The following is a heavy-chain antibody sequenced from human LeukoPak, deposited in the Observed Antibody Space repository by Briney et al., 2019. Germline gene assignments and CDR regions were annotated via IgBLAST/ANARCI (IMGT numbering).Heavy chain of an antibody. CDR3: ARHRAFYDFWSAYDY. CDR1: GGSFSGYY. V-gene: IGHV4-34*01. D-gene: IGHD3-3*01. Sequence: PSETLSLTCAVYGGSFSGYYWSWIRQPPGKGLEWIGEINHSGSTNYNPSLKSRVTISVDTSKNQFSLKLSSVTAADTAVYYCARHRAFYDFWSAYDYWGQGTLVTVSS. CDR2: INHSGST. J-gene: IGHJ4*02.